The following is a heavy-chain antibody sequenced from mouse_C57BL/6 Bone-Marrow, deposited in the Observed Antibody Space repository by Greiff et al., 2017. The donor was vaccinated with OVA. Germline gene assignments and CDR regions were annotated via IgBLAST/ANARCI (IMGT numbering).Heavy chain of an antibody. CDR2: INPNNGGT. CDR3: ARGGGQLRVDY. J-gene: IGHJ2*01. Sequence: EVQLQQSGPELVKPGASVKISCKASGYTFTDYYMNWVKQSHGKSLEWIGDINPNNGGTSYNQKFKGKATLTVDKSSSTAYMELRSLTSEDSAVYYCARGGGQLRVDYWGQGTTLTVSS. V-gene: IGHV1-26*01. D-gene: IGHD3-2*02. CDR1: GYTFTDYY.